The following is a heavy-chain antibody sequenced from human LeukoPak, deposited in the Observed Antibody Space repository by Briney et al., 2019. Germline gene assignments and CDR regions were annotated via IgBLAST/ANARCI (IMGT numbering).Heavy chain of an antibody. D-gene: IGHD3-22*01. V-gene: IGHV4-4*07. CDR3: ARVSHYYDSSGYYYVRAFDI. J-gene: IGHJ3*02. Sequence: SETLSLTCAVSGGSISSYYWSWIRQPAGKGLEGIGRISTSGSTNYNPSLKSRVTMSVDASNNQFSLKLSSVTAADTAVYYCARVSHYYDSSGYYYVRAFDIWGQGTMVTVSS. CDR1: GGSISSYY. CDR2: ISTSGST.